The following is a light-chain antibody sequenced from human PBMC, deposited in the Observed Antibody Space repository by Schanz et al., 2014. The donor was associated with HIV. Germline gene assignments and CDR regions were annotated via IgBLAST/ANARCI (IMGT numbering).Light chain of an antibody. V-gene: IGKV1-12*01. Sequence: DIQMTQSPSSVSASVGDRVTITCRASQAITNWLAWYQQKPGKAPKLLISAASSLQSGVPSRFSGSGSGTHFTLTINSLQTEDFATYYCQQANSFPLTFGGGTKVGIK. CDR1: QAITNW. CDR2: AAS. CDR3: QQANSFPLT. J-gene: IGKJ4*01.